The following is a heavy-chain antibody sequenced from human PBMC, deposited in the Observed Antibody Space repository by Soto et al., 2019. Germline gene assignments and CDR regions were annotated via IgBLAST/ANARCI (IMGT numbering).Heavy chain of an antibody. CDR2: ISGSGGST. V-gene: IGHV3-23*01. Sequence: EVQLLESGGGLVQPGGSLRLSCAASGFTFSSYTMSWVRQAPGKGLEWVSGISGSGGSTYFADSVKGRFTVSRDNSKNTLYLQMNSLRAEDTAVYYCARGRRDGFDYWGQGTLVTVSS. J-gene: IGHJ4*02. CDR1: GFTFSSYT. CDR3: ARGRRDGFDY.